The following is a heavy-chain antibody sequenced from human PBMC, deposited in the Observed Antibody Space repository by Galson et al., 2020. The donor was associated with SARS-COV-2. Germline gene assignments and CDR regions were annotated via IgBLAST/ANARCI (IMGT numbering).Heavy chain of an antibody. V-gene: IGHV4-31*03. D-gene: IGHD2-2*01. CDR3: ARARCSSTSCDNYYGMDV. Sequence: ETSETLSLTCTVSGGSISSGGYYWSWIRQHPGKGLEWIGYIYYSGSTHYNPSLKSRLTISVDTSKNQFSLKLSSVTAADTAVYYCARARCSSTSCDNYYGMDVWGQGTTVTVSS. J-gene: IGHJ6*02. CDR1: GGSISSGGYY. CDR2: IYYSGST.